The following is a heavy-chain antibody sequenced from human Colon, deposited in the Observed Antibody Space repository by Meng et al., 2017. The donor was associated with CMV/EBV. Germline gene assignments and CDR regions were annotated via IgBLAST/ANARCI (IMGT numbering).Heavy chain of an antibody. CDR1: GFTFTTYA. CDR2: INLVHGNT. V-gene: IGHV1-3*01. Sequence: QAQRGQSGAEGKNPGASCLVSCKASGFTFTTYAIHGVRQAPEPRREWMGWINLVHGNTEYSQKFQGRITLTRDTSANIAYMELSSLRSEDTAVYYCVRERGYNGYDYHRSFDYWGQGTLVTVSS. D-gene: IGHD5-12*01. J-gene: IGHJ4*02. CDR3: VRERGYNGYDYHRSFDY.